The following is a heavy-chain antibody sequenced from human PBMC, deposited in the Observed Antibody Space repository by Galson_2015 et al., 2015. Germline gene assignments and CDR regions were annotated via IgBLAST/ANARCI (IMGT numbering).Heavy chain of an antibody. Sequence: PALVKPTQTLTLPCTFSGFSLSTSGMRVSWIRQPPGKALEWLARIDWDDDKFYSTSLKTRLTISKDTSKNQVVLTMTNMDPVDTATYYCARSIAAAGGWFDPWGQGTLVTVSS. CDR2: IDWDDDK. CDR3: ARSIAAAGGWFDP. D-gene: IGHD6-13*01. V-gene: IGHV2-70*04. CDR1: GFSLSTSGMR. J-gene: IGHJ5*02.